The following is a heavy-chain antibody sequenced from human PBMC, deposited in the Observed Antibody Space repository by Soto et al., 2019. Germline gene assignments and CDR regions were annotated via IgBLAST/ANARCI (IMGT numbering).Heavy chain of an antibody. CDR2: ISSSGSTI. CDR1: GFTFSDYY. CDR3: ARGWDIVVVPAAPNWFDP. V-gene: IGHV3-11*01. J-gene: IGHJ5*02. Sequence: PGGSLRLSCAASGFTFSDYYMSWIRQAPGKGLEWVSYISSSGSTIYYADSVKGRFTISRDNAKNSLYLQMNSLRAEDTAVYYCARGWDIVVVPAAPNWFDPWGQGTLVTVSS. D-gene: IGHD2-2*01.